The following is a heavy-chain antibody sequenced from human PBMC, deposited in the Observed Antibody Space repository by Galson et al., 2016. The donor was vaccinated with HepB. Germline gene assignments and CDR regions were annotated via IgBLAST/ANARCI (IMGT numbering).Heavy chain of an antibody. Sequence: SVKVSCKASGYSFTRYTIHWVRQAPGQRLEWMGWINAGNGNTKYSQKFQGRVTISRDTSASTAYKELSSLRSEDTTVYYCARSYSGYDHFDYWGQGTLVTVSS. CDR3: ARSYSGYDHFDY. J-gene: IGHJ4*02. CDR1: GYSFTRYT. CDR2: INAGNGNT. V-gene: IGHV1-3*01. D-gene: IGHD5-12*01.